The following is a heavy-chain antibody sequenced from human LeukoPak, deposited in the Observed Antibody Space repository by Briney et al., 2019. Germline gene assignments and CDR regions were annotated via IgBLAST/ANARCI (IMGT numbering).Heavy chain of an antibody. CDR3: ASGSGTLFDY. V-gene: IGHV4-39*01. D-gene: IGHD3-10*01. CDR1: GGSTSSSSYY. J-gene: IGHJ4*02. CDR2: IYYSGST. Sequence: SETLSLTCTVSGGSTSSSSYYWGWIRQPPGKGLEWIGSIYYSGSTYYNPSLKSRVTISVDTSKNQFSLKLSSVTAADTAVYYCASGSGTLFDYWGQGTLVTVSS.